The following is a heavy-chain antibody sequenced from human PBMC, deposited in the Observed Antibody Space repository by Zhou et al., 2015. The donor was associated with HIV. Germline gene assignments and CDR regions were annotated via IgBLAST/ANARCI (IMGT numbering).Heavy chain of an antibody. J-gene: IGHJ3*02. CDR3: ASLGGAYYDSSDAFDI. D-gene: IGHD3-22*01. CDR1: GGTFSSYA. CDR2: IIPIFGTA. Sequence: QVQLVQSGAEVKKPGSSVKVSCKASGGTFSSYAISWVRQAPGQGLEWMGGIIPIFGTANYAQKFQGRVTITADESTSTAYMELSSLRSEDTAVYYCASLGGAYYDSSDAFDIWGQGTMVTVSS. V-gene: IGHV1-69*01.